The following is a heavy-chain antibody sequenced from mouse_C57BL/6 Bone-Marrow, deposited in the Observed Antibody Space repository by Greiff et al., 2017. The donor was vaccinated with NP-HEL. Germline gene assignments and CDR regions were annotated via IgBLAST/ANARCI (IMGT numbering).Heavy chain of an antibody. J-gene: IGHJ4*01. D-gene: IGHD3-2*02. CDR3: VRPQLRLLYAMDY. V-gene: IGHV10-3*01. CDR1: GFTFNTYA. CDR2: IRRKSSNYAT. Sequence: EVNVVESGGGLVQPKGSLKLSCAASGFTFNTYAMHWVRQAPGKGLEWVARIRRKSSNYATYYADSVKDRFTISRDDSQSMLYLQMHNLKTEDTAMYYCVRPQLRLLYAMDYWGQGTSVTVSS.